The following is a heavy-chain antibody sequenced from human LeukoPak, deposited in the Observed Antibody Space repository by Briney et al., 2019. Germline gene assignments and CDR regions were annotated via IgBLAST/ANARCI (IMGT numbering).Heavy chain of an antibody. J-gene: IGHJ4*02. D-gene: IGHD2-2*01. CDR3: ARVLVVVPAELIDY. Sequence: PGGSLRLSCAASGFTFSRDWMSWVRQAPGKGLEWVANINQDGNKKYYVDSVKGRFTISGDNAKNSLYLQMNSLRAEDTAVYYCARVLVVVPAELIDYWGQGTLVTVSS. CDR1: GFTFSRDW. V-gene: IGHV3-7*02. CDR2: INQDGNKK.